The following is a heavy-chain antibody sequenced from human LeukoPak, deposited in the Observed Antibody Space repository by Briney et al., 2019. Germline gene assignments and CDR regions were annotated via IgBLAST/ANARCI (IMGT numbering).Heavy chain of an antibody. V-gene: IGHV4-59*12. J-gene: IGHJ4*02. D-gene: IGHD2-2*02. CDR3: ARNTPLIKGSLDY. CDR2: IYYSGST. Sequence: PSETLSLTCTVSGGSISSYYWSWIRQPPGKGLEWIGYIYYSGSTNYNPSLKSRVTISVDTSKNQFSLKLSSVTAADTAVYYCARNTPLIKGSLDYWGQGTLVTVSS. CDR1: GGSISSYY.